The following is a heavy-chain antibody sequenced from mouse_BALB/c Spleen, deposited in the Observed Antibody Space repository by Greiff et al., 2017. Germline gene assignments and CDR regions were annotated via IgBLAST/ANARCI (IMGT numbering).Heavy chain of an antibody. Sequence: VKVEESGPDLVAPSQSLSITCTVSGFSLTSYGVHWVRQPPGKGLEWLVVIWSDGSTTYNSALKSRLSISKDNSKSQVFLKMNSLQTDDTAMYYCASTTVVAEDYYAMDYWGQGTSVTVSS. CDR3: ASTTVVAEDYYAMDY. V-gene: IGHV2-6-2*01. J-gene: IGHJ4*01. CDR1: GFSLTSYG. D-gene: IGHD1-1*01. CDR2: IWSDGST.